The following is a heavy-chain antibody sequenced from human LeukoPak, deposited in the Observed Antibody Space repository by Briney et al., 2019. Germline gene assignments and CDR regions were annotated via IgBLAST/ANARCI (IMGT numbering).Heavy chain of an antibody. CDR3: ARSSEGRYYYDSSGFSYYYYYMDV. D-gene: IGHD3-22*01. CDR2: IYHSGST. V-gene: IGHV4-4*02. Sequence: SETLSLTCAVSGGSISSSNWWSWVRQPPGKGLEWIGEIYHSGSTNYNPSLKSRVTISVDKSKNQFSLKLSSVTAADTAVYYCARSSEGRYYYDSSGFSYYYYYMDVWGKGTTVTISS. J-gene: IGHJ6*03. CDR1: GGSISSSNW.